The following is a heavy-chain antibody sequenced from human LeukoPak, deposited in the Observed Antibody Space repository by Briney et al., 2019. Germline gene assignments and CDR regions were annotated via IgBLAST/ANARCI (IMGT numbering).Heavy chain of an antibody. D-gene: IGHD3-16*02. V-gene: IGHV3-48*03. CDR3: ARDRYDYVWGSYRFDY. CDR2: ISSSGSTI. CDR1: GFTFSSYE. Sequence: GGSLRLSCAASGFTFSSYEMNWVRQAPGEGLEWVSYISSSGSTIYYADSVKGRFTISRDNAKNSLYLQMNSLRAEDTAVYYCARDRYDYVWGSYRFDYWGQGTLVTVSS. J-gene: IGHJ4*02.